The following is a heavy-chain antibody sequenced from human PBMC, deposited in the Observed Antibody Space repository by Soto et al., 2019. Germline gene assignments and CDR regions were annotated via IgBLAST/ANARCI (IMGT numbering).Heavy chain of an antibody. CDR1: GSTFSNAW. CDR2: IKSKTDGGKT. Sequence: DVQLVESGGDLVKPGGSLRLSCAASGSTFSNAWMTWVRQAPGKGLEWVGHIKSKTDGGKTHYAAPVEGRFTISRDDSKNTLYLHMNSLKTEDTAVYYCSTYDYIWGTDRYRWAYWGQGTLVTVSS. CDR3: STYDYIWGTDRYRWAY. D-gene: IGHD3-16*02. J-gene: IGHJ4*02. V-gene: IGHV3-15*01.